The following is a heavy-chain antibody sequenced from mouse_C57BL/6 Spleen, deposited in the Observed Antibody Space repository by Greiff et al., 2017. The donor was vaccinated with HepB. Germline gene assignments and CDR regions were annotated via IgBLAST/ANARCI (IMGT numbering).Heavy chain of an antibody. V-gene: IGHV6-6*01. J-gene: IGHJ2*01. CDR3: TRRVLYYFDY. CDR1: GFTFSDAW. CDR2: IRNKANNHAT. Sequence: EVMLVESGGGLVQPGGSMKLSCAASGFTFSDAWMDWVRQSPEKGLEWVAEIRNKANNHATYYAESVKGRFTISRDDSKSSVYLQMNSLRAEDTGIYYCTRRVLYYFDYWGQGTTLTVSS.